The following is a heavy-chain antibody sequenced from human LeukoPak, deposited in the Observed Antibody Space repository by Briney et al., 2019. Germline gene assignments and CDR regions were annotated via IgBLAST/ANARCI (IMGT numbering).Heavy chain of an antibody. CDR3: AGVFRPSLTVFIIRGAFDI. J-gene: IGHJ3*02. CDR1: GFTFSSYA. Sequence: GGSLRLSCAASGFTFSSYAMHWVRQAPGKGLEWVAVISYDGSNKYYADSVKGRFTISRDNSKNTLYLQMNSLRAEDTAVYYCAGVFRPSLTVFIIRGAFDIWGQGTMVTVSS. CDR2: ISYDGSNK. D-gene: IGHD3-3*01. V-gene: IGHV3-30-3*01.